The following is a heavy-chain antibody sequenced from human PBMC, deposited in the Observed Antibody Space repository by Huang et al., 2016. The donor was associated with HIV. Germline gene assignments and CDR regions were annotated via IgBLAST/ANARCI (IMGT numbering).Heavy chain of an antibody. Sequence: EVELAESGGGSVRPGQSLRLSCVGSGFIFSDYWMHWVRQIPGKGGMWVARSEGDGSSKSDADAVKGRFTIYRDNARNTVYLQMSSLRVDDTAVYYCVRAREKGYDFWSGYRYWGQGAQVTVSS. V-gene: IGHV3-74*02. CDR1: GFIFSDYW. D-gene: IGHD3-3*01. J-gene: IGHJ4*01. CDR3: VRAREKGYDFWSGYRY. CDR2: SEGDGSSK.